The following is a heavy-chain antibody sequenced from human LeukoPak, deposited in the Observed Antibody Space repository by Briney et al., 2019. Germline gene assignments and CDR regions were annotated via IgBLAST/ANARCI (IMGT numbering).Heavy chain of an antibody. CDR1: GVSISSYY. CDR2: IYTSGST. D-gene: IGHD3-10*01. V-gene: IGHV4-4*07. Sequence: SETLSLTCTVSGVSISSYYWSWIRQPAGKGLEWIGRIYTSGSTNYNPSLKSRVTMSVDTSKNQFSLKLSSVTAADTAVYYCARGAYSYGSGSYVFDYWGQGTLVTVSS. J-gene: IGHJ4*02. CDR3: ARGAYSYGSGSYVFDY.